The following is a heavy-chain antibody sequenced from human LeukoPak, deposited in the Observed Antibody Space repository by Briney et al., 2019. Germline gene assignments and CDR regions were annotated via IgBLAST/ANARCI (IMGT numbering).Heavy chain of an antibody. CDR2: IYSGGST. J-gene: IGHJ6*04. V-gene: IGHV3-53*01. CDR3: ARGLMVRGVTDYYYYGMDV. Sequence: PGGSLRLSCAASGFTFSSYWMSWVRQAPGKGLEWVSVIYSGGSTYYADSVKGRFTISRDNSKNTLYLQMNSLRAEDTAVYYCARGLMVRGVTDYYYYGMDVWGKGTTVTVSS. D-gene: IGHD3-10*01. CDR1: GFTFSSYW.